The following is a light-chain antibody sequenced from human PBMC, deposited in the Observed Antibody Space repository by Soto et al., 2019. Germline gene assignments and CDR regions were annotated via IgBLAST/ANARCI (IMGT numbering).Light chain of an antibody. V-gene: IGKV3-11*01. CDR1: QNISSY. Sequence: IVFTQSPAGLXLSPVXXSXXXXMPSQNISSYLIWYQQKPGQAPRLLIYDVSNRATGIPARFSGSGSGTEFTLTISSLQSEDFAVYYCQQYNNWPPITFGQGTRLEIK. J-gene: IGKJ5*01. CDR2: DVS. CDR3: QQYNNWPPIT.